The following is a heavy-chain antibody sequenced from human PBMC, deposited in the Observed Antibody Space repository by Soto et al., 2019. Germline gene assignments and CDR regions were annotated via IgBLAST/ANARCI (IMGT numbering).Heavy chain of an antibody. Sequence: SETLSLTCTVSGGSISSGDYYWSWIRQPPGKGLEWIGYIYYSGSTYYNPSLKSRVTISVDTSKNQFSLKLSSVTAADTAVYYCAREVWATVVYNWFDPWGQGTLVTVSS. V-gene: IGHV4-30-4*01. CDR3: AREVWATVVYNWFDP. CDR2: IYYSGST. CDR1: GGSISSGDYY. J-gene: IGHJ5*02. D-gene: IGHD4-17*01.